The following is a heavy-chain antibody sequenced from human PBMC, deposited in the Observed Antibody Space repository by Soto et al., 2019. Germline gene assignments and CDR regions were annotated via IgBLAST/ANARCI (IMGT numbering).Heavy chain of an antibody. CDR3: ARDKLPGLFDY. J-gene: IGHJ4*02. Sequence: SETLSLTCAVYGGSFSGYYWTWIRQPPGTGLEWIGEINHSGSTNYNPSLKSRVTISVDTSKNQFSLKLTSVTAADTAVYYCARDKLPGLFDYWCQGPLVTVSS. V-gene: IGHV4-34*01. CDR1: GGSFSGYY. CDR2: INHSGST.